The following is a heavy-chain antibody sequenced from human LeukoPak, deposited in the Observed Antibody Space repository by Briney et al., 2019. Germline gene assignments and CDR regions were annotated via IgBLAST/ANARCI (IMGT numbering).Heavy chain of an antibody. D-gene: IGHD3-9*01. CDR1: GGSISSSSYY. CDR2: IYYSGST. CDR3: ARDSDTTNNQLLRYFDWLLFAY. J-gene: IGHJ4*02. V-gene: IGHV4-39*07. Sequence: SETLSLTCTVSGGSISSSSYYWGWIRQPPGKGLEWIGSIYYSGSTYYNPSLKSRVTISVDTSKNQFSLKLSSVTAADTAVYYCARDSDTTNNQLLRYFDWLLFAYWGQGTLVTVSS.